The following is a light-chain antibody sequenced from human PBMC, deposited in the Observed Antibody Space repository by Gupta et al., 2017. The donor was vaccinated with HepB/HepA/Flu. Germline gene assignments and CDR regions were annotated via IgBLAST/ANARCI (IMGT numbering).Light chain of an antibody. J-gene: IGLJ2*01. CDR3: SAYTSRNTLL. V-gene: IGLV2-14*01. Sequence: QSALTQPASVSGSPGQSITISCSGTSSDVGYYNYVSWYQQYPGKAPKLIIYDVSYRPSGVSNRFSGCKSANTASLTISGLQAEDEADYYCSAYTSRNTLLFGGGTKLTVL. CDR2: DVS. CDR1: SSDVGYYNY.